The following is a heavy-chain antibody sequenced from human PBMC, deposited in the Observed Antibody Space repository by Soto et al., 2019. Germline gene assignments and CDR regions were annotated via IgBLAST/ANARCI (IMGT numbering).Heavy chain of an antibody. J-gene: IGHJ5*02. CDR1: GFTVSSNY. CDR3: ARVPKQTGNWFDP. CDR2: IYSGGST. D-gene: IGHD7-27*01. Sequence: GGSLRLSCAASGFTVSSNYMSWVRQAPGKGLEWVSVIYSGGSTYYADSVKGRFTISRYNSKNTLYLQMNSLRAEDTAVYYCARVPKQTGNWFDPWGQGTLVTVSS. V-gene: IGHV3-66*02.